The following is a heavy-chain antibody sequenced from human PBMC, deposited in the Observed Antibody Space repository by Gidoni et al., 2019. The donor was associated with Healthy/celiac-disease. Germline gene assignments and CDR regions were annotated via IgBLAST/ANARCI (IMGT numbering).Heavy chain of an antibody. Sequence: LQLQESGPGLVKPSETLSLTCTVSGGSISSSSYYWGWIRQPPGKGLEWIGSIYYSWSTYYNPSLKSRVTISVDTSKNQFSLKLSSVTAADTAVYYCARLDYGDSLLSPDYWGQGTLVTVTS. V-gene: IGHV4-39*01. D-gene: IGHD4-17*01. J-gene: IGHJ4*02. CDR1: GGSISSSSYY. CDR2: IYYSWST. CDR3: ARLDYGDSLLSPDY.